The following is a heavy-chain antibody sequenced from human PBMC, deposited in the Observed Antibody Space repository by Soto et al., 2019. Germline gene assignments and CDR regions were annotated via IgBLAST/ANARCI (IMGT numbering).Heavy chain of an antibody. CDR1: GYTFTNYG. J-gene: IGHJ4*02. CDR2: ITTYNGHT. D-gene: IGHD6-19*01. CDR3: ARRLSGGYADFDY. Sequence: QVQLVQSGAEVKKPGASVKVSCKASGYTFTNYGISWVRQAPGQGLEWVGWITTYNGHTDYAQKFQGRVTMTTDTSTNTVYMELRSLRSDVTAVYYCARRLSGGYADFDYWGQGTLVTVSS. V-gene: IGHV1-18*01.